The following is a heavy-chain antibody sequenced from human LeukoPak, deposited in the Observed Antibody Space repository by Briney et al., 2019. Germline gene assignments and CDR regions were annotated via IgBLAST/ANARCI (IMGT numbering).Heavy chain of an antibody. CDR3: ARSPIRYGSGSYRPPGSGYFDY. D-gene: IGHD3-10*01. V-gene: IGHV4-34*01. CDR1: GGSFSGYY. Sequence: PSETLSLTCAVYGGSFSGYYWSWIRQPPGKGLEWIGEINHSGSTNYNPSLKSRVTISVDTSKNQFSLKLSSVTAADTAVYYCARSPIRYGSGSYRPPGSGYFDYWGQGTLVTVSS. J-gene: IGHJ4*02. CDR2: INHSGST.